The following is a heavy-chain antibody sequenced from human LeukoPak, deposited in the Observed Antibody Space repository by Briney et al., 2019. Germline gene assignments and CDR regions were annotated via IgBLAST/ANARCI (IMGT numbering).Heavy chain of an antibody. Sequence: PSETLSLTCTVSGGSISSGDYYWSWIRQPPGKGLEWIGYIYYSGSTYYNPSLKSRVTISVDTSKNQFSLKLSSVTAADTAVYYCARDPSNLRRPGYYYYYMDVWGKGTTVTVS. J-gene: IGHJ6*03. CDR2: IYYSGST. CDR1: GGSISSGDYY. CDR3: ARDPSNLRRPGYYYYYMDV. D-gene: IGHD2-8*01. V-gene: IGHV4-30-4*08.